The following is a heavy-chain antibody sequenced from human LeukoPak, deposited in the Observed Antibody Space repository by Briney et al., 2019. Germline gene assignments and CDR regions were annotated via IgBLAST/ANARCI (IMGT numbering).Heavy chain of an antibody. CDR2: IYPADSDT. CDR1: GYTFTASW. J-gene: IGHJ5*02. D-gene: IGHD6-13*01. CDR3: AREGTAATATSNWFDP. Sequence: GESLKISCKASGYTFTASWIAWVRQMPGKGLEWMGIIYPADSDTRYSPSFQGQVTISADESRSTAYLQWSSLKASDTATYYCAREGTAATATSNWFDPWGQGTLVTVSS. V-gene: IGHV5-51*01.